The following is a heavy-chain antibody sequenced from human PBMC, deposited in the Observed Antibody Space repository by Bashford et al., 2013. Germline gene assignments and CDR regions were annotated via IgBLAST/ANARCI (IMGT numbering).Heavy chain of an antibody. CDR2: IYTDGNT. J-gene: IGHJ4*02. CDR3: ARHFGISSGYPFDV. D-gene: IGHD3-3*02. Sequence: VRQAPGRGLEWVSLIYTDGNTVYADSVRGRFTISRDISKNTLYLQMNSLRVEDTALYYCARHFGISSGYPFDVWGPGTLVTVSS. V-gene: IGHV3-66*04.